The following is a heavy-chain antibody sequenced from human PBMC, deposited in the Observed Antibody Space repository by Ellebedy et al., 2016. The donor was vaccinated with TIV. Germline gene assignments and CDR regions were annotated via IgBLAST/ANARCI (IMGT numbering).Heavy chain of an antibody. D-gene: IGHD5-12*01. J-gene: IGHJ6*02. Sequence: PGGSLRLSCEASGFHFGDYGMHWVRQAAGKGLEWVAVIWYDGSNQYYLDSVKGRFTISRDSSNVYLQINNLRAEDTAVYYCARDDGRVDIVAKGSMDVWGQGTTVTVSS. V-gene: IGHV3-33*01. CDR2: IWYDGSNQ. CDR1: GFHFGDYG. CDR3: ARDDGRVDIVAKGSMDV.